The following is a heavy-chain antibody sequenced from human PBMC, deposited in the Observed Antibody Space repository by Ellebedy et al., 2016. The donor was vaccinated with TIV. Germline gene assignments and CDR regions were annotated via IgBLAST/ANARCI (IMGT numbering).Heavy chain of an antibody. J-gene: IGHJ4*02. Sequence: SETLSLXCTVSGGSISSSTYYWGWIRQPPGKGLEWIGIISYSGSTYYNPSLKSRVTISVDTSKNQFSLKLSSVTAADTAVYYCARSLGVFGYWGQGTLVAVSS. CDR1: GGSISSSTYY. CDR2: ISYSGST. D-gene: IGHD1-26*01. CDR3: ARSLGVFGY. V-gene: IGHV4-39*01.